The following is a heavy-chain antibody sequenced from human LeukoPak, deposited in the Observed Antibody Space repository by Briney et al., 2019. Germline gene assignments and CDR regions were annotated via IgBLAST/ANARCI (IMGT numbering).Heavy chain of an antibody. D-gene: IGHD1-26*01. CDR3: AIEEGGKTTS. V-gene: IGHV1-18*01. CDR1: GFTFTNFG. CDR2: ICAYNVTT. J-gene: IGHJ4*02. Sequence: APQKVSCKASGFTFTNFGVSWVHQAPGQGLEWLGCICAYNVTTGHAQRVQGRVTMTADTSTSTVYMELRTLRSDDTAVYYCAIEEGGKTTSWGQGTLVTVSS.